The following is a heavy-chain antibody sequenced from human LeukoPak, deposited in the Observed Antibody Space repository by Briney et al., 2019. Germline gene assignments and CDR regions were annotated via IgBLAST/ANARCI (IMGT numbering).Heavy chain of an antibody. CDR2: ISSGADS. D-gene: IGHD4-23*01. CDR3: ARDSRRTTVVTVPEMAFDI. Sequence: GGSLRLSCAASGFTFNRYAMTWVRQAPGKGLEWISLISSGADSYYTDSVKGRFTISRDNSKNTLYLQMNSLRAEDTAVYYCARDSRRTTVVTVPEMAFDIWGQGTMVTVSS. V-gene: IGHV3-23*01. CDR1: GFTFNRYA. J-gene: IGHJ3*02.